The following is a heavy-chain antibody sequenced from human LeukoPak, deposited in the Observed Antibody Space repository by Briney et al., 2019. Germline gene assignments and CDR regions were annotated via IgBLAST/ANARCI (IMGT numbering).Heavy chain of an antibody. Sequence: SVKVSCKASGGTFSNYAINWVRQAPGQGLEWMGGIIPIFGTANYAQKFQGRVAITADKSTSTVYMELNSLKSEDTAVYYCARGWDYDSGGRPTAYVYWGQGTLVTVSS. J-gene: IGHJ4*02. D-gene: IGHD3-22*01. CDR2: IIPIFGTA. CDR1: GGTFSNYA. CDR3: ARGWDYDSGGRPTAYVY. V-gene: IGHV1-69*06.